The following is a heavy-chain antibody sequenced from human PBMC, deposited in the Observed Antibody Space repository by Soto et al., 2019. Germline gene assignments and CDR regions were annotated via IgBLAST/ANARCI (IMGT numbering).Heavy chain of an antibody. CDR3: ARDQGGSYDSWFDP. D-gene: IGHD1-26*01. V-gene: IGHV3-21*06. J-gene: IGHJ5*02. CDR1: TCSMYS. Sequence: EVQVVESGGGLVKPGGSLRLSCIFTCSMYSMNWVRQAPGKGLEWVASISSGSAYIKYAESVKGRFTISRDNAKNSLHLQMNSLRAEDTAIYHCARDQGGSYDSWFDPWGQGTLVTVSS. CDR2: ISSGSAYI.